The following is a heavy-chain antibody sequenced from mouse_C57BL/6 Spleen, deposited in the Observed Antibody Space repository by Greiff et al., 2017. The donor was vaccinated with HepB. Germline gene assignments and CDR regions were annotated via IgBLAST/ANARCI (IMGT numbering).Heavy chain of an antibody. Sequence: QVQLKQPGAELVKPGASVKLSCKASGYTFTSYWMHWVKQRPGRGLEWIGRIDPNSGGTKYKEKFKSKATLTVDKPSSTAYMQLSSLTSEDSAVYYCASHAYYYGCSYWAMDYWGQGTSVTVSS. CDR1: GYTFTSYW. CDR2: IDPNSGGT. D-gene: IGHD1-1*01. V-gene: IGHV1-72*01. J-gene: IGHJ4*01. CDR3: ASHAYYYGCSYWAMDY.